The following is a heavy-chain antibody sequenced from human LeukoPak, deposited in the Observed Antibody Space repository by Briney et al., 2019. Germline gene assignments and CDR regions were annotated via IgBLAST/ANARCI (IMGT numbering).Heavy chain of an antibody. CDR1: GFTFSDYY. CDR2: INHSGST. Sequence: PGGSLRLSCAASGFTFSDYYMSWIRQPPGKGLEWIGEINHSGSTNYNPSLKSRVTISVDTSKNQFSLKLSSVTAADTAVYYCARGGVKVAATPIRHWGQGTLVTVSS. CDR3: ARGGVKVAATPIRH. D-gene: IGHD2-15*01. V-gene: IGHV4-34*01. J-gene: IGHJ4*02.